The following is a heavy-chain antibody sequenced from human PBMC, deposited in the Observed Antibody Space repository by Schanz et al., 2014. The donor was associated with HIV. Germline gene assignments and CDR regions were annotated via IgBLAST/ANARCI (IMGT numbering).Heavy chain of an antibody. V-gene: IGHV1-18*01. CDR3: ARGYCSGGTCYSGDY. CDR2: INPNSGGT. CDR1: GGTFSRHA. Sequence: QVQLVQSGAEVKKPGSSVKVSCKASGGTFSRHAINWVRQAPGQGLEWMGWINPNSGGTNYAQNLQGRVTMTADTFTSTAYMELRSLTSDDTAVYYCARGYCSGGTCYSGDYGGQGTLVTASS. D-gene: IGHD2-15*01. J-gene: IGHJ4*02.